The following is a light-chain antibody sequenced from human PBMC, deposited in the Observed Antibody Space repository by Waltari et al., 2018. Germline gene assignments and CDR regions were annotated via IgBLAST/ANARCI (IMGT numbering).Light chain of an antibody. Sequence: EIVMTQSPATLSVSPGERATLSCRASQSVSSNLAWYQQKPGQAPRLLMYGASTRATGITARFSGSGSGTEFSLTISSLQSEDFALYYCQQYNNWPRTFGQGTKVEIK. CDR3: QQYNNWPRT. V-gene: IGKV3-15*01. CDR1: QSVSSN. CDR2: GAS. J-gene: IGKJ1*01.